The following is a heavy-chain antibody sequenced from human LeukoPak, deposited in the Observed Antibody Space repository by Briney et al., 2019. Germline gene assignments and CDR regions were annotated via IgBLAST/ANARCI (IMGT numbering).Heavy chain of an antibody. Sequence: PGGSLRLSCAASGFTFSSYWMHWVRQAPGKGLVWVSRINSDGSSTSYADSVKGRFTISRDNAKNTLYLQMDSLRAEDTAVYYCAREINYYDSSGAFDIWGQGTMVTVSS. J-gene: IGHJ3*02. CDR2: INSDGSST. V-gene: IGHV3-74*01. CDR1: GFTFSSYW. CDR3: AREINYYDSSGAFDI. D-gene: IGHD3-22*01.